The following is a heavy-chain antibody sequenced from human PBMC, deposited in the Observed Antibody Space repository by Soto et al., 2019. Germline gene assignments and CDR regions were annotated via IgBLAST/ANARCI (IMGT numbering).Heavy chain of an antibody. CDR2: ISANNGNT. J-gene: IGHJ4*02. Sequence: QVQLVPSGAEVKKPGASVKVSCKASGYTFRIYGISWVRQAPGQGLEWMGWISANNGNTHYAQKLQGRVTMTTDTATSTAYMEVRSLRPDDTAVYYCARKGTGAPVYYWGQVTLVTVSS. CDR3: ARKGTGAPVYY. V-gene: IGHV1-18*01. CDR1: GYTFRIYG. D-gene: IGHD1-1*01.